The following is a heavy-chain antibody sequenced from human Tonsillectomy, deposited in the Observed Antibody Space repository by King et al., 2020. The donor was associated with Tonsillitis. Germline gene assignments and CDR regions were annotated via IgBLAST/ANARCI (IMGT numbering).Heavy chain of an antibody. D-gene: IGHD6-13*01. V-gene: IGHV1-46*01. J-gene: IGHJ2*01. CDR1: GYTFTSFY. CDR3: ASRGPQAAAGTTARGFFDL. CDR2: INPSGGST. Sequence: VQLVESGAEVKKPGASVKVSCKPSGYTFTSFYMHWVRQAPRQGLEWMGVINPSGGSTSYAQKFQDRVTMTRDTSTSTVYMGLSSLTSEDTAVYYCASRGPQAAAGTTARGFFDLWGRGTLVTVSS.